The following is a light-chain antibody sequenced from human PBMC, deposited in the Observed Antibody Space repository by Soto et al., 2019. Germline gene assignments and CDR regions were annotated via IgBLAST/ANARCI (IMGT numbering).Light chain of an antibody. J-gene: IGKJ5*01. CDR3: QHYGSSPPVT. Sequence: EIVLTQSPGTLSLSPGESATLSCRTSQTTSGKYLAWYQQRPGLAPRLLVCGASRRATGIPDRFRGSGSGTEFTLTISGLEPEDFAVYFCQHYGSSPPVTFGQGTRLEIK. CDR1: QTTSGKY. V-gene: IGKV3-20*01. CDR2: GAS.